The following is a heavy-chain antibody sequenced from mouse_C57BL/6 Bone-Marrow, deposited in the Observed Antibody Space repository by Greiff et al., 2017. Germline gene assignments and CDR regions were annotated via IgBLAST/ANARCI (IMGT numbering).Heavy chain of an antibody. CDR2: IYPGGGYT. CDR1: GYTFTNYW. CDR3: ARSVLSYAMDY. V-gene: IGHV1-63*01. Sequence: QVQLKQSGAELVRPGTSVKMSCKASGYTFTNYWIGWAKQRPGHGLEWIGDIYPGGGYTNYNEKFKGKATLTADKSSSTAYMQFSSLTSEDSAIYYCARSVLSYAMDYWGQGTSVTVSS. J-gene: IGHJ4*01.